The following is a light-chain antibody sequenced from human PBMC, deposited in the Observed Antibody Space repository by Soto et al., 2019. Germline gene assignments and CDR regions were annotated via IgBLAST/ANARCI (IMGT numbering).Light chain of an antibody. J-gene: IGKJ2*01. V-gene: IGKV3-20*01. Sequence: EIVLTQSPGTLSLSPGERATLSCRARQSVSSSYLAWYQQKPGQAPRLLIYGASSRATGIPDRFSGSGSGTDFTLTISRLEPEDFAVYYCQQYGSSLGPFGQGTKLEIK. CDR3: QQYGSSLGP. CDR2: GAS. CDR1: QSVSSSY.